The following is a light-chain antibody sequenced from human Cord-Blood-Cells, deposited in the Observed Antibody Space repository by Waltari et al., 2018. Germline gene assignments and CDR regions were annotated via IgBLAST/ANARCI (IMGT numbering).Light chain of an antibody. CDR3: QQSYSTPYT. V-gene: IGKV1-39*01. J-gene: IGKJ2*01. Sequence: DIQMTQSPSSLSASVGDRVTITCRESQSISSYLNWPQQKPGKAPNLLIYAASSFESGVAWVFSGSGSETDFTLTISSLQPEDFATYYCQQSYSTPYTFGQGTKLEIK. CDR2: AAS. CDR1: QSISSY.